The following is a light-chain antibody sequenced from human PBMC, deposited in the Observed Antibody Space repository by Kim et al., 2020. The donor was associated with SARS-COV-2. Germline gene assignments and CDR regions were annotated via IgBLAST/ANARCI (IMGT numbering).Light chain of an antibody. CDR1: QSVSNN. CDR2: GAS. CDR3: HHYNDWHPGDT. V-gene: IGKV3-15*01. Sequence: EIVMTQSPATLSVSPGERATLSCRASQSVSNNLAWYQHKPGQPPRLLIYGASTRATGVPARFSGSGSGTDFTLTVSSLQSEDFAVYYCHHYNDWHPGDTFGQGTKLEI. J-gene: IGKJ2*01.